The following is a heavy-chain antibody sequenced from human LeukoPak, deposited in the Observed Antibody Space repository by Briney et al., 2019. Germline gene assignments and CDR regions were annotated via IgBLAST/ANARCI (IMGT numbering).Heavy chain of an antibody. V-gene: IGHV3-7*03. J-gene: IGHJ5*02. CDR2: IKQDGSEK. Sequence: EPGGSLRLSCAVSGFTVSSNYMSWVRQAPGKGLEWVANIKQDGSEKYYVDSVKGRFTISRDNAKNSLYLQMNTLRAEDTAMYYCAKDAQPRSRWFDPWGQGTLVTVSS. CDR1: GFTVSSNY. CDR3: AKDAQPRSRWFDP. D-gene: IGHD3-16*01.